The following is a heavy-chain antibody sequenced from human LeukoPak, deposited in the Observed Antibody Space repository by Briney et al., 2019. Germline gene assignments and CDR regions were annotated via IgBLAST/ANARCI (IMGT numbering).Heavy chain of an antibody. Sequence: ASVKVSCKASGYTFTSYDINWVRQAPGQGLEWMGVINPSGGSATYAQKFQGRVTLTRDTSTTTVYMEVNSLRSDDTAVYYCAREAIFGVVREYYFDLWGQGTLVTVS. V-gene: IGHV1-46*01. CDR3: AREAIFGVVREYYFDL. J-gene: IGHJ4*02. CDR2: INPSGGSA. CDR1: GYTFTSYD. D-gene: IGHD3-3*01.